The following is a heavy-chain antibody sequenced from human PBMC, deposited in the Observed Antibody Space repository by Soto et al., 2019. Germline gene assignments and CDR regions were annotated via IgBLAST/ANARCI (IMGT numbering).Heavy chain of an antibody. CDR2: INPSGGST. J-gene: IGHJ4*02. V-gene: IGHV1-46*01. Sequence: QVQLVQSGAEVKKPGASVKVSCKASGYTFTYYYMHWVRQAPGQGLEWMGIINPSGGSTTYAQKFQGRVTMTRDTSTRTVYMELSSLTSEDTAVYYCARTSGAPERHFDYWGQGTLVTVSS. CDR1: GYTFTYYY. CDR3: ARTSGAPERHFDY. D-gene: IGHD6-6*01.